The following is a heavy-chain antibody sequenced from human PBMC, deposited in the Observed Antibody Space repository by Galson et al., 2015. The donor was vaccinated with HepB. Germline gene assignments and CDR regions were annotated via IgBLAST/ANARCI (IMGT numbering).Heavy chain of an antibody. CDR1: GFTFSSYG. J-gene: IGHJ3*02. CDR3: AKGRGSYDHAFDI. D-gene: IGHD1-26*01. Sequence: SLRLSCAASGFTFSSYGMHWVRQAPGKGLEWVAVISYDGSNKYYADSVKGRFTISRDNSKNTLYLQMNSLRAEDTAVYYCAKGRGSYDHAFDIWGQGTMVTVSS. CDR2: ISYDGSNK. V-gene: IGHV3-30*18.